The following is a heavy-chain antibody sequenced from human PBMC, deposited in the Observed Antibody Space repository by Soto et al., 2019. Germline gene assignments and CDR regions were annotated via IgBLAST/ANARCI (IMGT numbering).Heavy chain of an antibody. CDR3: ARGYGDYEGNFDY. Sequence: QLQLQESGSGLVKPSQTLSLTCAVSGGSISSGGYSWSWIRQPPGKGLEWIGYIYHSGSTYYNPSLKSRVTISVDRSKNQFSLKLSSVTAEDTAVYYCARGYGDYEGNFDYWGQGTLVTVSS. J-gene: IGHJ4*02. CDR2: IYHSGST. V-gene: IGHV4-30-2*01. CDR1: GGSISSGGYS. D-gene: IGHD4-17*01.